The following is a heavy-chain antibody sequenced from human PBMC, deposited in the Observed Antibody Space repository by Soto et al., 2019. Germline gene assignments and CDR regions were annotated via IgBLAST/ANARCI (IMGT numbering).Heavy chain of an antibody. D-gene: IGHD2-8*01. CDR1: GYPFKDFY. J-gene: IGHJ4*02. CDR3: ARIWGLCPNGVCSYYLDY. V-gene: IGHV1-2*02. CDR2: INPSSGGT. Sequence: QVHLVQSGADVKKPGASVQVSCRASGYPFKDFYIHWVRQAPGQGLEWMGWINPSSGGTTYARKFQGRVTVTRDTSISTAYMELDRLTSDDTAVYYCARIWGLCPNGVCSYYLDYWGQGTLVSVSS.